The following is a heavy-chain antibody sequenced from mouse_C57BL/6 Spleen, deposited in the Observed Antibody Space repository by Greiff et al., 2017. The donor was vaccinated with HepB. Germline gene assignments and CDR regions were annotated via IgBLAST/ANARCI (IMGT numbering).Heavy chain of an antibody. Sequence: DVKLVESGGGLVKPGGSLKLSCAASGFTFSSYAMSWVRQTPEKRLEWVATISDGGSYTYYPDNVKGRFTISRDNAKNNLYLQMSHLKSEDTAMYYCARDGGGSWDGYFDYWGQGTTLTVSS. CDR2: ISDGGSYT. J-gene: IGHJ2*01. V-gene: IGHV5-4*01. CDR3: ARDGGGSWDGYFDY. D-gene: IGHD4-1*01. CDR1: GFTFSSYA.